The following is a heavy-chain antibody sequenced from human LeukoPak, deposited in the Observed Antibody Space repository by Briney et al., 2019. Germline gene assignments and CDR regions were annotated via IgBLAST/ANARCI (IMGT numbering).Heavy chain of an antibody. J-gene: IGHJ4*02. CDR3: ARSQYSSSSRLGYDY. V-gene: IGHV4-34*01. CDR2: INHSGST. Sequence: SETLSLTCTVSGGSISSYYWSWIRQPPGKGLEWIGEINHSGSTNYNPSLKSRVTISVDTSKNQFSLKLSSVTAADTAVYYCARSQYSSSSRLGYDYWGQGTLVTVSS. D-gene: IGHD6-6*01. CDR1: GGSISSYY.